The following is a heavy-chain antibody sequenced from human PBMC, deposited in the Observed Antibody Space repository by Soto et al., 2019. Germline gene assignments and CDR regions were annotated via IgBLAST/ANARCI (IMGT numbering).Heavy chain of an antibody. V-gene: IGHV4-39*01. D-gene: IGHD2-15*01. CDR3: ARHSDCSGGSCYSEYFAVGNWFDP. CDR2: IYYSGSP. Sequence: QLQLQESGPGLVKPSETLSLTCTVSGGSFSSGRDYWGWIRQPPGKGLEWIGSIYYSGSPYSNRSLKSRVTIFVDTSKNQFSLRLSSVTAADTAVYYCARHSDCSGGSCYSEYFAVGNWFDPWGQGTLVTVSS. CDR1: GGSFSSGRDY. J-gene: IGHJ5*02.